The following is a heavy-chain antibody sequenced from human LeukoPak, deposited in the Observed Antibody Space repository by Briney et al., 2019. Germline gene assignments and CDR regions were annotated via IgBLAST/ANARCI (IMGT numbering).Heavy chain of an antibody. V-gene: IGHV4-59*01. Sequence: SETLSLTCTVSGGSISGYYWNWIRQPPGKGLEWIGYIYCSGSTNYNPSLKSRVTMSLDTSKNQFSLKLSSVTAADTAVYHCARDSGSNFDYWGQGTLVTVSS. J-gene: IGHJ4*02. CDR1: GGSISGYY. CDR3: ARDSGSNFDY. D-gene: IGHD2-15*01. CDR2: IYCSGST.